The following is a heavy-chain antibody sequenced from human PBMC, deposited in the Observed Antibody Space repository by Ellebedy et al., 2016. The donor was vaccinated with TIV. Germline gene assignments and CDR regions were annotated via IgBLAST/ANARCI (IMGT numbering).Heavy chain of an antibody. CDR1: GFTFTSFS. D-gene: IGHD6-13*01. V-gene: IGHV3-48*04. Sequence: GESLKISCAASGFTFTSFSMNWVRQAPGMGLEWLSYISSSTSTIYYADSVKGRFTISRDNAKNSLYLQMNSLRAEDTAVYYCARDAVSHSSSCMDVWGQGTTVTVSS. J-gene: IGHJ6*02. CDR3: ARDAVSHSSSCMDV. CDR2: ISSSTSTI.